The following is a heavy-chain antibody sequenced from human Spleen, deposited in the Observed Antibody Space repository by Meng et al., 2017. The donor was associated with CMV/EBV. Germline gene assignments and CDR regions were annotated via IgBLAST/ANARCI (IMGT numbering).Heavy chain of an antibody. CDR1: GFTFSSYA. CDR3: VRDLPAASFDY. J-gene: IGHJ4*02. V-gene: IGHV3-74*01. CDR2: INGDGSST. D-gene: IGHD2-2*01. Sequence: GESLKISCAASGFTFSSYAMSWVRQAPGKGLVWVSRINGDGSSTSYADSVKGRFTISRDNAKNTLYLQMDSLRAEDTAVYYCVRDLPAASFDYWGQGTLVTVSS.